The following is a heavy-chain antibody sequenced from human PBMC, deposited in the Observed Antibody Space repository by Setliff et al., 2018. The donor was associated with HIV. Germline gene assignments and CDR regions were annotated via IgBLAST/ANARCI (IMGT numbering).Heavy chain of an antibody. J-gene: IGHJ4*02. CDR2: MNHSEH. D-gene: IGHD1-1*01. CDR3: ARERSLITNRRYFDS. CDR1: GGSFSGYS. V-gene: IGHV4-34*01. Sequence: SETLSLTCAVYGGSFSGYSWTWIRQSPGKGLEWIGEMNHSEHYYNPTLKSRVTISMDTSKNQFSLKVSSVTAADTAVYYCARERSLITNRRYFDSWGQGTLVTVSS.